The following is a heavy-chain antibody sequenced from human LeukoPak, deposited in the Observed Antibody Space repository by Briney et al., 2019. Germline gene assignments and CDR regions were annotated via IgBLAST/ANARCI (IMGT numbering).Heavy chain of an antibody. CDR1: GFTFSSYA. CDR3: ARDPSGLEPLDY. CDR2: ISYDGSNK. J-gene: IGHJ4*02. V-gene: IGHV3-30-3*01. Sequence: GGSLRLSCAASGFTFSSYAMHWVRQAPGKGLEWVAVISYDGSNKYYADSVKGRFTISGDNSKNTLYLQMNSLRAEDTAVYYCARDPSGLEPLDYWGQGTLATVSS. D-gene: IGHD1-14*01.